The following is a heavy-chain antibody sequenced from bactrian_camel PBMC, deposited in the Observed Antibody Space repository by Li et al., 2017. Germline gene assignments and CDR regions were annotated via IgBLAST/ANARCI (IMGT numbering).Heavy chain of an antibody. Sequence: HVQLVESGGDSVQAQGSLKLSCASRGLTYRMICLGWFRQAPEKEREGVAAIHTSTEIPYSIDSGRFTISRDNAKKTVYLQMNNLLPDDTAIYYCAAGRVPYGDWILTISLYNYWAMGPRSPSP. CDR1: GLTYRMIC. D-gene: IGHD2*01. J-gene: IGHJ4*01. CDR2: IHTSTEIP. V-gene: IGHV3-3*01.